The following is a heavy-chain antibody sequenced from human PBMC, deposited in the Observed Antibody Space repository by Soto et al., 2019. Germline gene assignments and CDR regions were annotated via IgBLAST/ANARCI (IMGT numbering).Heavy chain of an antibody. CDR3: ARGAGATGY. Sequence: SETLSLTCTVSGGSISSYYWSWIRQPPGKGLEWIGYIYYSGSTNYNPSLKSRVTISVDTSKNQFSLKLSSVTAADTAVYYCARGAGATGYWGQGTLVTVSS. V-gene: IGHV4-59*01. D-gene: IGHD1-26*01. J-gene: IGHJ4*02. CDR2: IYYSGST. CDR1: GGSISSYY.